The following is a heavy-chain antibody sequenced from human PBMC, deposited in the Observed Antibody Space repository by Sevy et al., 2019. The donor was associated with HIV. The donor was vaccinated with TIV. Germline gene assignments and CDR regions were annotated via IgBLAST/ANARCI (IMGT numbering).Heavy chain of an antibody. J-gene: IGHJ4*02. CDR1: GYTFTSYG. CDR3: ARGREQTYYYDSSGYRYFDY. D-gene: IGHD3-22*01. CDR2: ISAYNGNT. V-gene: IGHV1-18*01. Sequence: ASVKVSCKASGYTFTSYGISWVRQAPGQGLEWMGWISAYNGNTNYAQKLQGRVTMTTDTSTSTAYMELRSLRSDDTAVYYCARGREQTYYYDSSGYRYFDYWGQGTLVTVSS.